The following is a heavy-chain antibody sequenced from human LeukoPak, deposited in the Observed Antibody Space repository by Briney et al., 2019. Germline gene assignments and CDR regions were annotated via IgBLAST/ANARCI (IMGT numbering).Heavy chain of an antibody. Sequence: PSETLSLTCTVSGGSISSYYWSWIRQPPGKGLEWIGYIYYSGSTNYNPSLKSRVTISVDTSKNQFSLKLSSVTAADTAVYYCARVGYYYDSSGYYRYFDCWGQGTLVTVSS. V-gene: IGHV4-59*01. D-gene: IGHD3-22*01. CDR2: IYYSGST. CDR1: GGSISSYY. CDR3: ARVGYYYDSSGYYRYFDC. J-gene: IGHJ4*02.